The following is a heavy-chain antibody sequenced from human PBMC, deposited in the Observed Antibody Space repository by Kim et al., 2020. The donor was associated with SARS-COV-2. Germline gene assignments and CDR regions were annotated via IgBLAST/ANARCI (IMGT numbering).Heavy chain of an antibody. Sequence: SETLSLTCTVSGGSISSYYWSWIRQPPGKGLEWIGYIYYSGSTNYNPSLKSRVTISVDTSKNQFSLKLSSVTAADTAVYYCARLGAGWLPLDWGQGTLVTVSS. CDR3: ARLGAGWLPLD. CDR2: IYYSGST. V-gene: IGHV4-59*08. J-gene: IGHJ4*02. CDR1: GGSISSYY. D-gene: IGHD5-12*01.